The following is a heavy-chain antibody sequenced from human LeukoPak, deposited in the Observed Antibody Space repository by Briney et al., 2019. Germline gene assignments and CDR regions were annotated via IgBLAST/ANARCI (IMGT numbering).Heavy chain of an antibody. J-gene: IGHJ4*02. D-gene: IGHD1-26*01. CDR1: GFTFSTYW. V-gene: IGHV3-7*01. CDR3: ARDVVGSLDY. CDR2: IKGDESAR. Sequence: PGGSLRLSCAASGFTFSTYWMACVRQAPGKGLEWVANIKGDESARHQADSVKGRFIISRDNTQNSVYLQMNSLRGEDTAIYYCARDVVGSLDYWGQGTLVTVSS.